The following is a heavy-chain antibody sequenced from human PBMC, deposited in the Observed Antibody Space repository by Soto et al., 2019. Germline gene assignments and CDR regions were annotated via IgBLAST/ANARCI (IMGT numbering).Heavy chain of an antibody. V-gene: IGHV3-30-3*01. CDR3: AREGVGYYGSGSSLFRDYYYGMDV. Sequence: QVQLVESGGGVVQPGRSLRLSCAASGFTFSSYAMHWVRQAPGKGLEWVAVISYDGSNKYYADSVKGRFTISRDNSKNTLYLQMNSLRAEDTAVYYCAREGVGYYGSGSSLFRDYYYGMDVWGQGTTVTVSS. CDR2: ISYDGSNK. D-gene: IGHD3-10*01. CDR1: GFTFSSYA. J-gene: IGHJ6*02.